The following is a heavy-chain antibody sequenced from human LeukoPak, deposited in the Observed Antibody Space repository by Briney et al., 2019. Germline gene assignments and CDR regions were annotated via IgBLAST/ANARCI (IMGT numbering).Heavy chain of an antibody. CDR2: VNESGGT. CDR1: IDSFSNYH. Sequence: PSETLSLTCAVYIDSFSNYHWNWIRQTPAKGMEWIGEVNESGGTNVSPSLRSRVILSVDTSKNQFSLKLISVTVADTAIYYCARGQGATVPQVGKNWFDPWGQGTRVTVSS. CDR3: ARGQGATVPQVGKNWFDP. V-gene: IGHV4-34*01. J-gene: IGHJ5*02. D-gene: IGHD1-26*01.